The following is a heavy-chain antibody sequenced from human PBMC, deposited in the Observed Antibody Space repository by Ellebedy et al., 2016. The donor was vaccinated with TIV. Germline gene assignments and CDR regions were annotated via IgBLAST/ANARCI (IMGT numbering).Heavy chain of an antibody. D-gene: IGHD3-10*01. CDR3: AKDDGLVRGFSFDV. CDR1: GFTFSSYA. J-gene: IGHJ3*01. CDR2: ISWNSGRI. V-gene: IGHV3-9*01. Sequence: SLKISCAASGFTFSSYAMNWVRQAPGKGLEWVSHISWNSGRIAYADSVKGRFTISRDNAKNSLYLQMNSLRPEDTALYYCAKDDGLVRGFSFDVWGQGTMVTVSS.